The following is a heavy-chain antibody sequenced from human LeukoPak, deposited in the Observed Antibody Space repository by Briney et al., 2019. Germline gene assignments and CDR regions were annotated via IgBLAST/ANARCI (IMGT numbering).Heavy chain of an antibody. CDR2: ISGSDGNT. CDR3: ARDSYPLEEPGVDWFDP. Sequence: PGGSLRLSCAASGFTFSNYAMNWVRQAPGKGLEWVSTISGSDGNTYYADSVKGRFTISRDNSKNTLYLQMNSLRAEDTAVYYCARDSYPLEEPGVDWFDPWGQGTLVTVSS. J-gene: IGHJ5*02. D-gene: IGHD1-14*01. V-gene: IGHV3-23*01. CDR1: GFTFSNYA.